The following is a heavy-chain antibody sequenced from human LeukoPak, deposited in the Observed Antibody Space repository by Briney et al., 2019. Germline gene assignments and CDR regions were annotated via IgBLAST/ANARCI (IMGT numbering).Heavy chain of an antibody. J-gene: IGHJ6*03. V-gene: IGHV3-21*01. D-gene: IGHD1-20*01. CDR1: GFTFSSYW. CDR3: ARDPIYSWNYFHMDV. Sequence: GGSLRLSCAASGFTFSSYWMNWVRQAPGKGLEWVSSISSSSSYIYYAGSVKGRFTISRDNAKNSLYLQMNSLRAEDTAVYYCARDPIYSWNYFHMDVWGKGTTVTVSS. CDR2: ISSSSSYI.